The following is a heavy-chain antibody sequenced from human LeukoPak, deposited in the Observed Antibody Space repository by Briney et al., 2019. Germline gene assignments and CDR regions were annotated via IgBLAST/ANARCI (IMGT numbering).Heavy chain of an antibody. CDR2: ISYDGSNK. CDR1: GFTFSSYG. J-gene: IGHJ6*02. CDR3: ARDLSKHYYYGMDV. Sequence: GGSLRLSCVASGFTFSSYGIHWVRQAPGKGLEWVAVISYDGSNKYYADSVKGRFTISRDNSKNTLYLQMNSLRAEDTAVYYCARDLSKHYYYGMDVWGQGTTVTVSS. V-gene: IGHV3-30*03. D-gene: IGHD4-11*01.